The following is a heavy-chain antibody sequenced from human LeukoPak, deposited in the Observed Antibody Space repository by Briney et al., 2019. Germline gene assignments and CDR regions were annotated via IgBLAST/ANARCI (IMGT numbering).Heavy chain of an antibody. Sequence: APVKVSCKASGYTFTGYYMHWVRQAPGQGLEWMGWINPNSGGTNYAQKFQGRVTMTRDTSISTAYMELSRLRSDDTAVYYCARDAGYDFWSGHFDYWGQGTLVTVSS. CDR3: ARDAGYDFWSGHFDY. CDR2: INPNSGGT. D-gene: IGHD3-3*01. V-gene: IGHV1-2*02. CDR1: GYTFTGYY. J-gene: IGHJ4*02.